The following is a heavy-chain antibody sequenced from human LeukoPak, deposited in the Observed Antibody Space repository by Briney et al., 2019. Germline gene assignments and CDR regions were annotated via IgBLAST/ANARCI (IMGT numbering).Heavy chain of an antibody. CDR1: GFTFSSYW. J-gene: IGHJ6*02. CDR2: INSDGSST. D-gene: IGHD3-3*01. V-gene: IGHV3-74*01. Sequence: PGGSLRLSCAASGFTFSSYWMHWVRQAPGKGLVWVSRINSDGSSTSYADSVKGRFTISRDNAKNTLYLQMNSLRAEDTAVYYCARGGLYDFWSGYYTRPDYYYGMDAWGQGTTVTVSS. CDR3: ARGGLYDFWSGYYTRPDYYYGMDA.